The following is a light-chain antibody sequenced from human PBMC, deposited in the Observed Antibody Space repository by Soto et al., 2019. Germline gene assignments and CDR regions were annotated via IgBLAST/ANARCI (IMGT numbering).Light chain of an antibody. J-gene: IGLJ1*01. CDR3: SSYTSSSTFYV. V-gene: IGLV2-14*01. CDR2: DVS. CDR1: SSDVGGYNY. Sequence: QSVLTQPASVSGSPGQSITISCTGTSSDVGGYNYVSWYQQHPGKAPKLMIYDVSNRPSGVSNRISGSKSGNTASLTISGLQAEDEADYYCSSYTSSSTFYVFGTGTKVTVL.